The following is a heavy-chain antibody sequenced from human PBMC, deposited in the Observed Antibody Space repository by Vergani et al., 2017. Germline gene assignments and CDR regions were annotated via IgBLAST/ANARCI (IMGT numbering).Heavy chain of an antibody. Sequence: EVQVVESGGGLVQPGGSLRLSCDSSGFTFSACPMTWVRQAPGKGLEWVSAISARYPSTYYADSVKGRFTISRDNSKNMLYLQMNSLRAEDTAVYYCARLSYDTTPYLQGGYDCWGQGTLVSVSS. CDR2: ISARYPST. CDR3: ARLSYDTTPYLQGGYDC. CDR1: GFTFSACP. V-gene: IGHV3-23*04. J-gene: IGHJ4*02. D-gene: IGHD3-22*01.